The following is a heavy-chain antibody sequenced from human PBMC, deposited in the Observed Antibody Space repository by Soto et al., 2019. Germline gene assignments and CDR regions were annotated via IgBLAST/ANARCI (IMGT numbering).Heavy chain of an antibody. Sequence: LRLSCAASGFTFSSYAMSWVRQAPGQGLEWVSAISGGGGSTYYADSVKGRFTISRDNPKNTLFLQMNSLRAEDTAVYYCARDPLPGDYYSGMDVWGQGTTVTVSS. J-gene: IGHJ6*02. CDR2: ISGGGGST. V-gene: IGHV3-23*01. CDR1: GFTFSSYA. D-gene: IGHD3-10*01. CDR3: ARDPLPGDYYSGMDV.